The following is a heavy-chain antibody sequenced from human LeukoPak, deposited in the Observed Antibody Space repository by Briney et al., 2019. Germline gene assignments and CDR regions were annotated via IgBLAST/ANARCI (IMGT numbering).Heavy chain of an antibody. CDR3: ASILLYSGSSGIDY. J-gene: IGHJ4*02. CDR1: GGPISSSRYY. Sequence: SETLSLTCTVSGGPISSSRYYWGWIRQPPGKGLEWIGSIYYSGSTYYNPSLQSRVTISIDTSKNQFSLKLSSVIAADTAVYYCASILLYSGSSGIDYWGQGILVTVSS. V-gene: IGHV4-39*01. CDR2: IYYSGST. D-gene: IGHD6-6*01.